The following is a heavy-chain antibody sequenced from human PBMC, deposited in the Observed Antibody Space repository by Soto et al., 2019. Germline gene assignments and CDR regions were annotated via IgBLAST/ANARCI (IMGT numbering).Heavy chain of an antibody. CDR2: IIPIFGTA. J-gene: IGHJ6*02. CDR1: GGTFSSYA. V-gene: IGHV1-69*01. CDR3: ARDPNYYESSGYSPRGFYYYGMDV. Sequence: QVQLVQSGAEVKKPGSSVKVSCKVSGGTFSSYAISWVRQAPGQGLEWMGGIIPIFGTANYAQKFQGSVTISADESTSTADMELSSLRTEDTAVYYDARDPNYYESSGYSPRGFYYYGMDVWGQGTTVTVSS. D-gene: IGHD3-22*01.